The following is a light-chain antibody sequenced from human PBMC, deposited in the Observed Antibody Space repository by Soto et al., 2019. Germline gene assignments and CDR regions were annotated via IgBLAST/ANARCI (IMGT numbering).Light chain of an antibody. CDR3: AAWDDSLSGRV. CDR1: SSNIGGNY. CDR2: RND. J-gene: IGLJ2*01. Sequence: QSVLTQPPSASVTPGQRVTISCSGSSSNIGGNYVYWYHQVPGTAPKLLIYRNDQRPSGVPDRFSASKSGTSASLAISGLRSEDEADYYCAAWDDSLSGRVFGGGTKLTVL. V-gene: IGLV1-47*01.